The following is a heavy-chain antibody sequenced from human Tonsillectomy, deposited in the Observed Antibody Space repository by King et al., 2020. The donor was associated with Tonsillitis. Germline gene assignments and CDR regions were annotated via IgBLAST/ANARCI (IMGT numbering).Heavy chain of an antibody. CDR1: GDSISSNSYY. D-gene: IGHD5-18*01. V-gene: IGHV4-39*01. J-gene: IGHJ4*02. Sequence: QLQESGPGLVKPSETLSLTCTVSGDSISSNSYYWGWIRQPPGKGLEWIASIYFSGYTYYNPSLKSRVTTSVDTSKSQFSLKLSSVTAADTAVYYCARAVGYGPLYYFDYWGQGALVTVSS. CDR2: IYFSGYT. CDR3: ARAVGYGPLYYFDY.